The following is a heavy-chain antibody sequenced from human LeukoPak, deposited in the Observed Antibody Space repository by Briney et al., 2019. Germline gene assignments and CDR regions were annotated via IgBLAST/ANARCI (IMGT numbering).Heavy chain of an antibody. D-gene: IGHD3-22*01. V-gene: IGHV3-23*01. CDR2: ISGSGGST. J-gene: IGHJ3*02. CDR3: AKISSGYGAFDI. Sequence: PGGSPRLSCAASGFTFSSYAMSWVRQAPGKGLEWVSAISGSGGSTYYADSVKGRFTISRDNSKNTLYLQMNSLRAEDTAVYYCAKISSGYGAFDIWGQGTMVTVSS. CDR1: GFTFSSYA.